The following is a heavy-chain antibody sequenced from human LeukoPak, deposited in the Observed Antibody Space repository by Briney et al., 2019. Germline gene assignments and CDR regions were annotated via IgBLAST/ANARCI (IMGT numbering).Heavy chain of an antibody. J-gene: IGHJ4*02. V-gene: IGHV4-4*07. D-gene: IGHD1-26*01. CDR1: GGSISSYY. Sequence: SETLSLTCAVSGGSISSYYWSWIRQPAGKGLEWIGRIYTSGSTNYNPSLKSRVTMSVDTSKNQFSLKLSSVTAADTAVYYCARISGSGSYYVGYDYFDYWGQGTLVTVSS. CDR3: ARISGSGSYYVGYDYFDY. CDR2: IYTSGST.